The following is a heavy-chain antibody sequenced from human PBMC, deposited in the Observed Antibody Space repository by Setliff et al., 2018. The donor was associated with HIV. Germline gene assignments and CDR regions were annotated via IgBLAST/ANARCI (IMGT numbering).Heavy chain of an antibody. CDR1: GGSISNYY. D-gene: IGHD3-10*01. CDR2: ISYTGST. Sequence: SETLSLTCTVSGGSISNYYWSWLRQPPGKGLEWIGYISYTGSTNYNPSLKSRVTISVDTSKNQFSLKLSSVTAADTAVYYCARAFGSGSYRWFDPRGQGTLVTVSS. CDR3: ARAFGSGSYRWFDP. J-gene: IGHJ5*02. V-gene: IGHV4-59*01.